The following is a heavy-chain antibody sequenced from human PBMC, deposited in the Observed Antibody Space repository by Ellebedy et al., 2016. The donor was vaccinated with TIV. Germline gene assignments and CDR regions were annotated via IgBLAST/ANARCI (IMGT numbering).Heavy chain of an antibody. D-gene: IGHD2-2*01. J-gene: IGHJ4*02. V-gene: IGHV3-23*01. Sequence: GESLKISXGTSRLPFSNYWMTWVRQAPEQGLEWVSAISGSAGSTYYADSVKGRFTISRDNSKNTLYLQMNSLRAEDSAIYYCAKQIVPAAKWGQGTLVTVSS. CDR1: RLPFSNYW. CDR3: AKQIVPAAK. CDR2: ISGSAGST.